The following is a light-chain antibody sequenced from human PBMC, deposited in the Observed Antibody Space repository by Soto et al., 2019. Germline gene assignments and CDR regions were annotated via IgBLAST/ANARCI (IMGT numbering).Light chain of an antibody. CDR3: CSYTSSGTLV. CDR1: STDVGNYNL. V-gene: IGLV2-14*02. J-gene: IGLJ1*01. CDR2: EDT. Sequence: QSALTQPASVSGSPGQSITISCTGTSTDVGNYNLVSWYQQHPGKAPKVLIYEDTKRPSGVSDRFSGSKSGSTASLTISGLQADDEADYYCCSYTSSGTLVFGNGTKLTVL.